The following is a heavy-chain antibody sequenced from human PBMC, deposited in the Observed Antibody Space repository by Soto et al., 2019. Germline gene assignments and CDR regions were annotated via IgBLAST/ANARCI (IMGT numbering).Heavy chain of an antibody. CDR3: TRQSLLWLGESSPSGMDV. V-gene: IGHV3-73*01. CDR2: IRSKANSYAT. D-gene: IGHD3-10*01. Sequence: PGGSLRLSCAASGFTFSGSAMHWVRQASGKGLEWVGRIRSKANSYATAYAASVKGRFTISRDDSKNTAYLQMNSLKTEDTAVYYCTRQSLLWLGESSPSGMDVWGQGTTVTVSS. J-gene: IGHJ6*02. CDR1: GFTFSGSA.